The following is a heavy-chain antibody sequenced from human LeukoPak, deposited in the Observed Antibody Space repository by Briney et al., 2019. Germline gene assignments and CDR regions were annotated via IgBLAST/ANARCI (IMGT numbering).Heavy chain of an antibody. CDR3: ATPIGFGDAFDI. D-gene: IGHD3-10*01. CDR1: VYTFTNYG. V-gene: IGHV1-18*01. J-gene: IGHJ3*02. CDR2: ISAYNGNT. Sequence: ASVTVSCKASVYTFTNYGISWVRQAPGQGLEWMGWISAYNGNTNYAQKLQGRVTMTTDTSTSTAYMELRSLRSDDTAVYYCATPIGFGDAFDIWGQGTMVTVSS.